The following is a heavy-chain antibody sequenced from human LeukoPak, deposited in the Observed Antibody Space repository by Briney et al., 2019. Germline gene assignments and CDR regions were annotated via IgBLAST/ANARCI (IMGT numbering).Heavy chain of an antibody. CDR3: GRDWKLDY. Sequence: PGGSLRLSCAASGFTFNNYAMSWVRQAPGKGLERVSAISDNGGDTKYADSVKGRFTLSRDNSRNTLYLQLNSLRVEDTAIYFCGRDWKLDYWGQGTLVTVSS. D-gene: IGHD1-1*01. V-gene: IGHV3-23*01. CDR2: ISDNGGDT. J-gene: IGHJ4*02. CDR1: GFTFNNYA.